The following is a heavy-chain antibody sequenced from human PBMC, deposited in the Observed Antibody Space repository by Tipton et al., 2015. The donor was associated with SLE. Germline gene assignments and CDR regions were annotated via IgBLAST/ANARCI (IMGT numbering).Heavy chain of an antibody. CDR3: ARHFYDFWSGYPAPGWFDP. V-gene: IGHV4-39*01. CDR1: SGSISSSSYY. D-gene: IGHD3-3*01. J-gene: IGHJ5*02. CDR2: ISYTGST. Sequence: LRLSCTVSSGSISSSSYYWAWIRQSPGKGLEWIGSISYTGSTYYNPSLKSRVTISKDTSKNQFSLRLSSVTAADTAVYYCARHFYDFWSGYPAPGWFDPWGQGTLVTVSS.